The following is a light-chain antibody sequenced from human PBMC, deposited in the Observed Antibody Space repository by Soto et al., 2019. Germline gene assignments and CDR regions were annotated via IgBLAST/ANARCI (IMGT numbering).Light chain of an antibody. Sequence: EGVMTQSPVTLSVSPGERATLSYRASRTVSTNLAWYQQRPGQPPRLLIYGASTRATGIPARFSGSGSGTEFTLTISSLQSEDFAIYYCQQYHNWPWTFGQGTTVEIK. CDR3: QQYHNWPWT. J-gene: IGKJ1*01. CDR1: RTVSTN. V-gene: IGKV3-15*01. CDR2: GAS.